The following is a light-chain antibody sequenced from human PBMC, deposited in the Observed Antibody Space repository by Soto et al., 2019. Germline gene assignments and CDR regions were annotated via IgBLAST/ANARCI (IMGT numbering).Light chain of an antibody. CDR3: QQSNSWPYT. CDR1: QTVRDN. V-gene: IGKV3-15*01. Sequence: EIVMTHSPATLSVSPGDRATLSCRASQTVRDNLAWYQQKPGQAPRLLIYGASTRATGIPARFSGSGSGTEFTLTIDSLQSEDFSLYFCQQSNSWPYTFGQGTKLEI. CDR2: GAS. J-gene: IGKJ2*01.